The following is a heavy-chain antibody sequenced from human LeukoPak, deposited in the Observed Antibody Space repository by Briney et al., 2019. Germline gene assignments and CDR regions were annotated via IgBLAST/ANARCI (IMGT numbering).Heavy chain of an antibody. CDR3: ARDIVVVVAATYWFDP. Sequence: SETLSLTCTVSGGSISSYYWSWIRQPAGKGLEWIGRIYTSGSTNYNPSLKSRVTMSVDTSKNQFSLKLSSVTAADTAVYYCARDIVVVVAATYWFDPWGQGTLVTVSS. CDR1: GGSISSYY. CDR2: IYTSGST. V-gene: IGHV4-4*07. J-gene: IGHJ5*02. D-gene: IGHD2-15*01.